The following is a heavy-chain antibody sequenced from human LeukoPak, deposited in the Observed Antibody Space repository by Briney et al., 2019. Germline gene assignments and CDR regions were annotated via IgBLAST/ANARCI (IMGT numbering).Heavy chain of an antibody. CDR1: GFTFSSYG. CDR2: ISYDGSNK. V-gene: IGHV3-30*18. Sequence: GGSLRLSCAASGFTFSSYGMHWVRQAPGKGLEWVAVISYDGSNKYYADSVKGRFTISRDNSKNTLYLQMNSLRAEDTAVYYCAKDHCSSTGCYYYYYGMDVWGQGTTVTVSS. CDR3: AKDHCSSTGCYYYYYGMDV. D-gene: IGHD2-2*01. J-gene: IGHJ6*02.